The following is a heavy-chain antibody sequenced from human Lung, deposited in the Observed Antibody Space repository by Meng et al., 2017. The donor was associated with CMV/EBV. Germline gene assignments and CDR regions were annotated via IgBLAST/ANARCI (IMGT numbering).Heavy chain of an antibody. D-gene: IGHD3/OR15-3a*01. J-gene: IGHJ6*02. CDR3: ARDQPLLGGFYYNGMDV. Sequence: SVXVSCKASGGTFSSYSFSWVRHAPGQGLEWMGRIIPIFGLANYTQKFQGRVTISADKSTSIVSMELSSLRSEDTAVYYCARDQPLLGGFYYNGMDVWGQGXTVTVSS. CDR1: GGTFSSYS. V-gene: IGHV1-69*04. CDR2: IIPIFGLA.